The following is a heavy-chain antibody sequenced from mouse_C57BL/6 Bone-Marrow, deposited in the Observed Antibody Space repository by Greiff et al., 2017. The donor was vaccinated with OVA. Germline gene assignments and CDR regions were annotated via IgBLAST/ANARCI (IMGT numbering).Heavy chain of an antibody. V-gene: IGHV1-42*01. Sequence: VQLKQSGPELVKPGASVKISCKASGYSFTGYYMNWVKQSPEKSLEWIGEINPSTGGTTYNQKFKAKATLTVDKSSSTAYMQLKSLTSEDSAVYYCARRGWLRRGFDVWGTGTTVTVSS. CDR1: GYSFTGYY. D-gene: IGHD2-2*01. CDR3: ARRGWLRRGFDV. CDR2: INPSTGGT. J-gene: IGHJ1*03.